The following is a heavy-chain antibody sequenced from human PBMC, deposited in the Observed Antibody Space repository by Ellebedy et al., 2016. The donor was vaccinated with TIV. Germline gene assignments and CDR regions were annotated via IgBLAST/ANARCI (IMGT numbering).Heavy chain of an antibody. CDR2: IYGNDDK. CDR1: GFSLSNARMG. CDR3: VHRTTVTSVDF. D-gene: IGHD4-17*01. Sequence: SGPTLVKPTETLTLTCTVSGFSLSNARMGVSWIRQPPGKALEWLAFIYGNDDKRYSPSLMSRLTITKDTSKNQVVLTMTNMDPVDTGTFYCVHRTTVTSVDFWGQGTLVTVSS. V-gene: IGHV2-5*04. J-gene: IGHJ4*02.